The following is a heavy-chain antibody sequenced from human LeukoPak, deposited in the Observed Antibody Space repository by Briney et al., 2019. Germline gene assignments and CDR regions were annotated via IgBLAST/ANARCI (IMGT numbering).Heavy chain of an antibody. J-gene: IGHJ6*03. CDR3: ARAPSNLAAADYYYYYMDV. V-gene: IGHV1-8*03. Sequence: ASVKVSCTPSGYTFTNYDINWVRQATGQGLEWMGWMNPNSGNTDYAQKFQGRVSLTRSTSINTAYMELSSLRSEDPAVYYCARAPSNLAAADYYYYYMDVWGKGTTVTVSS. D-gene: IGHD6-13*01. CDR1: GYTFTNYD. CDR2: MNPNSGNT.